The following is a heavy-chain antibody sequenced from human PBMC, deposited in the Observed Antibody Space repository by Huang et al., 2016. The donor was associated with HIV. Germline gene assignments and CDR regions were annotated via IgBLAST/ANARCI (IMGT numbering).Heavy chain of an antibody. Sequence: QVHLQESGPGLVRPSGTLSLTCSFLGGSTNAFYWSWIRQSPGKGLEWIGSIYYSGNTNYNPSLKSRVTMSIDTSNNQFSLKVNSVTAADTAVYYCARLHSPSSLWYFDYWGQGTLLTVSS. D-gene: IGHD6-13*01. CDR3: ARLHSPSSLWYFDY. CDR1: GGSTNAFY. V-gene: IGHV4-59*01. CDR2: IYYSGNT. J-gene: IGHJ4*02.